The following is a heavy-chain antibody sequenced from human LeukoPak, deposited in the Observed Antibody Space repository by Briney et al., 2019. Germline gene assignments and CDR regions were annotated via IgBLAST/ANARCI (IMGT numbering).Heavy chain of an antibody. CDR3: ARSYDYGAIGYFDY. Sequence: GGSLRLSCAASGNYWMHWVRQAPGKGLVWVSHINSDGSWTSYADSVKGRFTISRDNSKNTLYLQMNSLRAEDTAVYYCARSYDYGAIGYFDYWGQGTLVTVSS. V-gene: IGHV3-74*01. CDR1: GNYW. D-gene: IGHD3-16*01. J-gene: IGHJ4*02. CDR2: INSDGSWT.